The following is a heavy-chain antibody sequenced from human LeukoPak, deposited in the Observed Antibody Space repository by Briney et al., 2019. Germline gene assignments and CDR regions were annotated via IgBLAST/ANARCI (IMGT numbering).Heavy chain of an antibody. J-gene: IGHJ3*02. V-gene: IGHV3-23*01. CDR1: GFTFSSYA. CDR3: VKRGLTGDYPDAFDS. CDR2: ISGSGGST. D-gene: IGHD7-27*01. Sequence: PGGSLRLSCAASGFTFSSYAMSWVRQAPGKGLEWVSAISGSGGSTYYADSVKGRFTISRDNSKNTLYLKMNSLRAEDTAVYYCVKRGLTGDYPDAFDSWGQGIMVTVSS.